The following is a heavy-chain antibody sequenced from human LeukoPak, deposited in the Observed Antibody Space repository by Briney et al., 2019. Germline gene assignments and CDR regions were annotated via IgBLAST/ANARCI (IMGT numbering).Heavy chain of an antibody. V-gene: IGHV3-30*09. CDR1: GFTFSNYA. J-gene: IGHJ4*02. Sequence: GSLRLSCAASGFTFSNYAMHWVRQAPGKGLEWVVVISYDGSNKYYADSVKGRFAISRDNSKNTLYLLMNSLRAEDTAVYYCAKVVRGTWGQGTPVTVSS. D-gene: IGHD3-10*01. CDR3: AKVVRGT. CDR2: ISYDGSNK.